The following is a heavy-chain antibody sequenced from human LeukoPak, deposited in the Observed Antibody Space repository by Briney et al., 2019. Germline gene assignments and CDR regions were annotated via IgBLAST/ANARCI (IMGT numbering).Heavy chain of an antibody. Sequence: GGSLRLSCAASGLTVSSNCMSWVRQAPGKGLEWISSITSSSSYIYYADSVKGRFTISRDNAKNSLYLQMNSLSPDDTAVYFCARDPYSGNYGNDYYYYMDVWGKGTTVTISS. V-gene: IGHV3-21*06. CDR2: ITSSSSYI. CDR3: ARDPYSGNYGNDYYYYMDV. D-gene: IGHD1-26*01. J-gene: IGHJ6*03. CDR1: GLTVSSNC.